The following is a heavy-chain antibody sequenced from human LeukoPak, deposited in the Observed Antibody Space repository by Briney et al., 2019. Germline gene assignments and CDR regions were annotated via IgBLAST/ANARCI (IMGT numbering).Heavy chain of an antibody. D-gene: IGHD6-19*01. CDR2: ISGSGGST. CDR3: ARAQWLDSFDY. J-gene: IGHJ4*02. V-gene: IGHV3-23*01. Sequence: GGSLRLSCAASGFTFTTYWMTWVRQAPGKGLEWVSTISGSGGSTYYADSVKGRFTISRDNSKNTLYLQMNSLRDEDTAVYYCARAQWLDSFDYWGQGTLVTVSS. CDR1: GFTFTTYW.